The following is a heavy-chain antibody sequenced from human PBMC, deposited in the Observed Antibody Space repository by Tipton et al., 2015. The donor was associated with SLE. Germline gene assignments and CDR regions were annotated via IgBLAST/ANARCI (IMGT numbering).Heavy chain of an antibody. Sequence: GLVKPSETLSLTCTVSGGSISSYYWSWIRQPPGKGLEWIGYIYYTGSTNYNPSLKSRVTISVDTSKNQFSLKLRSVTAADTAVYYCARESATSGDFDYWGQGTLVTVSS. CDR3: ARESATSGDFDY. V-gene: IGHV4-59*01. D-gene: IGHD4-17*01. CDR2: IYYTGST. J-gene: IGHJ4*02. CDR1: GGSISSYY.